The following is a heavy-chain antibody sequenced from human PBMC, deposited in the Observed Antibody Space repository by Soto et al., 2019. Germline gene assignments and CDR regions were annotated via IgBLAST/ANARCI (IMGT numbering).Heavy chain of an antibody. V-gene: IGHV4-59*01. CDR1: GGSISSYY. CDR3: ARDDPGLYGGNTFDY. D-gene: IGHD4-17*01. CDR2: IYYSGST. J-gene: IGHJ4*02. Sequence: SETLSLTCTVSGGSISSYYWSWIRQPPGKGLEWIGYIYYSGSTNYNPSLKSRVTISVDTSKNQFSLKLSSVTAADTAVYYCARDDPGLYGGNTFDYWGQGTLVTVSS.